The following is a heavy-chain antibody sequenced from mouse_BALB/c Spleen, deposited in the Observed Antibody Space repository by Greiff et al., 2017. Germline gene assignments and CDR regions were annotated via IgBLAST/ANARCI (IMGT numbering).Heavy chain of an antibody. CDR1: GYSFTSYY. J-gene: IGHJ4*01. V-gene: IGHV1S135*01. Sequence: VQLKQSGPELMKPGASVKISCKASGYSFTSYYMHWVKQSHGKSLEWIGYIDPFNGGTSYNQKFKGKATLTVDKSSSTAYMHLSSLTSEDSAVYYCALIYYYGSSPYYYAMDYWGQGTSVTVSS. CDR2: IDPFNGGT. CDR3: ALIYYYGSSPYYYAMDY. D-gene: IGHD1-1*01.